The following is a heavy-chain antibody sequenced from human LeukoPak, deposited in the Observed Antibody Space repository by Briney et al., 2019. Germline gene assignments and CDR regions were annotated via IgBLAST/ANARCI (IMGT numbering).Heavy chain of an antibody. V-gene: IGHV1-69*05. Sequence: GSSVKVSCKASGATFSSYAISWVRQAPGQGLEWMGGIIPIFGTANYAQKFQGRVTITTDESTSTAYMELSSLRSEDTAVYYCAREAGVLLVGATKGNWFDPWGQGTLVTVSS. J-gene: IGHJ5*02. CDR3: AREAGVLLVGATKGNWFDP. CDR2: IIPIFGTA. D-gene: IGHD1-26*01. CDR1: GATFSSYA.